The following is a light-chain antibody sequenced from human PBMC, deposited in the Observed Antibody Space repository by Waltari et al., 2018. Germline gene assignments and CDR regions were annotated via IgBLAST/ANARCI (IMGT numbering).Light chain of an antibody. CDR1: KGINKE. J-gene: IGKJ1*01. Sequence: IQMTQSPSSLFASVGDRVTVTCRASKGINKELSGYPQKPGKAPALLICAASSVQTGVSSRLSGSGSGSDFTLTISSLQPEDVATYYWQQDYTSPWTFGQGTKVEI. CDR2: AAS. CDR3: QQDYTSPWT. V-gene: IGKV1-6*01.